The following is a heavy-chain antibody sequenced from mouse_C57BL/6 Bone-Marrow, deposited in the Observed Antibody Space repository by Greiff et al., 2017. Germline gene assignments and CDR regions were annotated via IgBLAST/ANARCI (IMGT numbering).Heavy chain of an antibody. CDR3: ARSYYAMDY. CDR2: IYPGGGYT. V-gene: IGHV1-63*01. CDR1: GYTFTNYW. Sequence: LQESGAELVRPGTSVKMSCKASGYTFTNYWIGWAKQRPGHGLEWIGDIYPGGGYTNYNEKFKGKATLTADKSSSTAYMQFSSLTSEDSAIYYCARSYYAMDYWGQGTSVTVSS. J-gene: IGHJ4*01.